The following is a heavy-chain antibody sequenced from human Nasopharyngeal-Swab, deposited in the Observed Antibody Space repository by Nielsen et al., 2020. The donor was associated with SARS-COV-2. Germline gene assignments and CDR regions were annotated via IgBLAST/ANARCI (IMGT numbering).Heavy chain of an antibody. D-gene: IGHD4-23*01. Sequence: EVSCKGSGYSFTSYWIGGVRQMPGKGLEWMGIIYPGDSDTRYSPSFQGQVTISADKSISTAYLQWSSLKASDTAMYYCAGFTVVTPDDAFDIWGQGTRVTVS. CDR2: IYPGDSDT. CDR1: GYSFTSYW. CDR3: AGFTVVTPDDAFDI. J-gene: IGHJ3*02. V-gene: IGHV5-51*01.